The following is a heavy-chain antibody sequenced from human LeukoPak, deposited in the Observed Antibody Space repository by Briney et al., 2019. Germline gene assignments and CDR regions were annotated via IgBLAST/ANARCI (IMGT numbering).Heavy chain of an antibody. Sequence: GRSLRLSCAASGFTFSSYAMHWVRQAPGKGLEWVAVISYDGSNKYYADSVKGRFTISRDNSKNTLYLQMNSLTAEDTAVYFCVRGAGNYKEFYYYYGLDVWGKGTTVTVSS. V-gene: IGHV3-30-3*01. J-gene: IGHJ6*04. CDR3: VRGAGNYKEFYYYYGLDV. D-gene: IGHD3-9*01. CDR2: ISYDGSNK. CDR1: GFTFSSYA.